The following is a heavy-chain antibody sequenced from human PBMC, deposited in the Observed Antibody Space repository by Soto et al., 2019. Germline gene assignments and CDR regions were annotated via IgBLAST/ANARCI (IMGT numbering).Heavy chain of an antibody. CDR1: GWSFSGYC. CDR3: AGGGDSSSGDDNCSDP. Sequence: SETLSLTCAVYGWSFSGYCWSWIRQPPGKGLEWIGEINHSGSTNYNPSLKSRVTISVDTSKSQFSLKLSSVTAADTAVYYCAGGGDSSSGDDNCSDPWGQGTLVTVSS. V-gene: IGHV4-34*01. J-gene: IGHJ5*02. CDR2: INHSGST. D-gene: IGHD6-13*01.